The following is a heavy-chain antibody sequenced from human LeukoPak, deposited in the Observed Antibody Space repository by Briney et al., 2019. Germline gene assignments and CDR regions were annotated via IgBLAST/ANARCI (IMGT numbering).Heavy chain of an antibody. CDR1: GGTFSSYA. D-gene: IGHD3-22*01. CDR3: ARLAYYYDSSGYYPIYYFDY. V-gene: IGHV1-69*13. Sequence: GASVKVSCKASGGTFSSYAISWVRQAPGQGLEWMGGIIPIFGTANYAQKFQGRVTITADESTSTAYMELSSLRSEDTAVYYCARLAYYYDSSGYYPIYYFDYWGQGTLVTVSS. J-gene: IGHJ4*02. CDR2: IIPIFGTA.